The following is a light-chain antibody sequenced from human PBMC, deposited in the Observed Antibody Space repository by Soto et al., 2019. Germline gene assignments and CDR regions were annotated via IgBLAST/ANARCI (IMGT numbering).Light chain of an antibody. CDR2: DAS. CDR1: QSVSSY. V-gene: IGKV3-11*01. Sequence: EIVLTQSPATLSLSPGKRATLSCRASQSVSSYLAWYQQKPGQAPRLLIYDASNRATGIPARFSGSGFGTDFTLNISSLEPEDFAVYYCQQRSNWPPAITFGQGTRLEIK. CDR3: QQRSNWPPAIT. J-gene: IGKJ5*01.